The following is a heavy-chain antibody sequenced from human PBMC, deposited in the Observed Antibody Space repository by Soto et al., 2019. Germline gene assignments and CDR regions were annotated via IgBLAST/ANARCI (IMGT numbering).Heavy chain of an antibody. CDR3: ASQQQWLDY. J-gene: IGHJ4*02. CDR2: TYYRSKWYN. V-gene: IGHV6-1*01. CDR1: GDSVSSNSAG. D-gene: IGHD6-19*01. Sequence: SQTLSLTCAISGDSVSSNSAGWKCIRQSPSRGLEWLGRTYYRSKWYNDYAVSVKSRIRINPDTSKNQFSLQLNSVTPKDTAVYYCASQQQWLDYWGQGTLVTVSS.